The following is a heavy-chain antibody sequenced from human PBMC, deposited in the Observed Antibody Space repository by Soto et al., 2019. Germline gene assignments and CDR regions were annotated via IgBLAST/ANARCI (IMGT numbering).Heavy chain of an antibody. J-gene: IGHJ6*03. CDR1: GLTVSSNY. CDR2: ISGSGSTI. CDR3: TRSAYMDV. V-gene: IGHV3-48*01. D-gene: IGHD2-2*01. Sequence: AGGSLRLSCAASGLTVSSNYMSWVRQAPGKGLEWVSYISGSGSTIYYADSVKGRFTISRDNAKNSLYLQMNSLRAEDTAVYYATRSAYMDVWGKGTTVTVSS.